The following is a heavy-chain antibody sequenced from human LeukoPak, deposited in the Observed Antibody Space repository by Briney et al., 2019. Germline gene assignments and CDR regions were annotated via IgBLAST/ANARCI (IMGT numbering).Heavy chain of an antibody. CDR1: GYTFTDYY. V-gene: IGHV1-2*02. CDR2: INPNNGGT. Sequence: ASVKVSCKASGYTFTDYYIHWVRQAPGQGLEWMGWINPNNGGTIYAQKFQGRVTMTRDTSISTAYMELSSLRSEDTAVYYCVLASEYCSSTSCYSGFDPWGQGTLVTVSS. CDR3: VLASEYCSSTSCYSGFDP. D-gene: IGHD2-2*02. J-gene: IGHJ5*02.